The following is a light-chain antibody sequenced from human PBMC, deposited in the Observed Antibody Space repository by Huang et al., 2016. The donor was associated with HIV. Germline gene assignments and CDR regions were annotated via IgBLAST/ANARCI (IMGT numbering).Light chain of an antibody. Sequence: IQMTQSPTSLSASVGDRVSIACRASQSISTYLNWYQQKPGKAPKLLISSASALHSCVPSRFSGSGSGTDFTLTIRGLQLDDFATYYCQQSYSALSSFGPGTRL. CDR2: SAS. CDR1: QSISTY. V-gene: IGKV1-39*01. J-gene: IGKJ5*01. CDR3: QQSYSALSS.